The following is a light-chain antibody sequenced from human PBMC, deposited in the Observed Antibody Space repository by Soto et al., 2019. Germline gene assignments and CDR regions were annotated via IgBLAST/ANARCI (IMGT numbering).Light chain of an antibody. CDR3: SSYTTSSTLV. V-gene: IGLV2-14*03. CDR2: YVN. CDR1: SSDVGAYNY. Sequence: QSALTQPASVSGSPGQSISISCTGTSSDVGAYNYVSWYQQHPGKAPKLIIYYVNDRPSGVSNRFSGSKSGNTASLTISGLQAEDEADYYCSSYTTSSTLVFGGGTQLTVL. J-gene: IGLJ2*01.